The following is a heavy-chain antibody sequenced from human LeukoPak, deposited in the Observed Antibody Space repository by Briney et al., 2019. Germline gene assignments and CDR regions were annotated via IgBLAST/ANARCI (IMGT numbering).Heavy chain of an antibody. CDR1: EFKFSNYG. V-gene: IGHV3-33*06. CDR3: AKARRDGYNYDY. Sequence: PGGSLRLSCAASEFKFSNYGMHWVRQAPGKGLEWVALIWYDGSNKYYADSVKGRFTISRDNSKNTLYLQMNSLRAEDTAVYYCAKARRDGYNYDYWGQGTLVTVSS. J-gene: IGHJ4*02. CDR2: IWYDGSNK. D-gene: IGHD5-24*01.